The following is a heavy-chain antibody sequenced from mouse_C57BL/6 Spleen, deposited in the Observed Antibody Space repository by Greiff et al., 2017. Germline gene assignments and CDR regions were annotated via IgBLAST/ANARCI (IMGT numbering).Heavy chain of an antibody. Sequence: QVQLKESGAELVRPGASVTLSCKASGYTFTDYEMHWVKQTPVHGLEWIGAIDPETGGTAYNQKFKGKAILTADKSSSTAYMELRSLTSEDSAVYYCTRWMMVKDWYFDVWGTGTTVTVSS. CDR2: IDPETGGT. CDR3: TRWMMVKDWYFDV. J-gene: IGHJ1*03. D-gene: IGHD2-3*01. CDR1: GYTFTDYE. V-gene: IGHV1-15*01.